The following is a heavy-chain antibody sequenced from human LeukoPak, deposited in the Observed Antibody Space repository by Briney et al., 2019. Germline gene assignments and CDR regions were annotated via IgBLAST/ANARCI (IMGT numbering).Heavy chain of an antibody. CDR1: GYTFTSYG. V-gene: IGHV1-18*01. D-gene: IGHD2-15*01. Sequence: ASVKVSCKASGYTFTSYGISWVRQAPGQGLEWMGWISAYNGNTNYAQKLQGRVTMTTDTSTSTAYMELRSLRSDDTAVYYCARGLEDIVVVVAATSSGLGYWGQGTLVTVSS. CDR3: ARGLEDIVVVVAATSSGLGY. CDR2: ISAYNGNT. J-gene: IGHJ4*02.